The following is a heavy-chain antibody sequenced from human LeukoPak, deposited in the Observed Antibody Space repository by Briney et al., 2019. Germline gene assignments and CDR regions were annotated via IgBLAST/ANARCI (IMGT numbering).Heavy chain of an antibody. D-gene: IGHD3-10*01. V-gene: IGHV3-30*18. CDR3: AKEDSIHIGNYYGSGSYYNYFDY. CDR2: ISYDGSNK. Sequence: GGSLRLSCAASGFTFSSYGMHWVRQAPGKGLEWVAVISYDGSNKYYADSVKGRYTISRDNSKNTLYLQMNSLRAEDTAVYYCAKEDSIHIGNYYGSGSYYNYFDYWGQGTLVTVSS. CDR1: GFTFSSYG. J-gene: IGHJ4*02.